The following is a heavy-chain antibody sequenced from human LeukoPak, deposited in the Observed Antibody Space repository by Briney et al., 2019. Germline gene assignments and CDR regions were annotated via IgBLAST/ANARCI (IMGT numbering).Heavy chain of an antibody. CDR1: GFTFSDYY. V-gene: IGHV3-11*01. CDR2: ISSSGSTI. D-gene: IGHD2-21*02. Sequence: GGSLRLSCAASGFTFSDYYMSWIRQAPGKGLEWVSYISSSGSTIYYADSVKGRFTISRDNAKNSLYLQMNSLRAEDTAVYYCTRVGGGTVVTPTTYYYGMDVWGQGTTVTVSS. J-gene: IGHJ6*02. CDR3: TRVGGGTVVTPTTYYYGMDV.